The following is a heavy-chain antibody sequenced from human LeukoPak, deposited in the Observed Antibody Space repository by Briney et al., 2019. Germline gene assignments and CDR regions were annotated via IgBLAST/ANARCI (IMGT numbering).Heavy chain of an antibody. CDR2: IRSKANSYAT. D-gene: IGHD4-11*01. J-gene: IGHJ4*02. V-gene: IGHV3-73*01. CDR1: GFTFSGSA. Sequence: GGSLRLSCAASGFTFSGSAMHWVRQASGKGLEWVGRIRSKANSYATAYAASVKGRFTISRDDSKNTAYLQMNSLKTEDTAVYYCTRLTTTVAAYWGQGTLVTVSS. CDR3: TRLTTTVAAY.